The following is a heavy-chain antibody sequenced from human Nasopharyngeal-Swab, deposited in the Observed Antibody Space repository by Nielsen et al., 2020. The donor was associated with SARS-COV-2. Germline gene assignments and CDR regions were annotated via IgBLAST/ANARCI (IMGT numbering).Heavy chain of an antibody. Sequence: WIRQPPGKGLEWIGSIYYSGSTDYNPSLKSRVTISVDTSKNQFSLKLSSVTAADTAVYYCARRVARAPRHEGDYYYGMDVWGQGTTVTV. CDR2: IYYSGST. D-gene: IGHD3-16*01. J-gene: IGHJ6*02. V-gene: IGHV4-39*01. CDR3: ARRVARAPRHEGDYYYGMDV.